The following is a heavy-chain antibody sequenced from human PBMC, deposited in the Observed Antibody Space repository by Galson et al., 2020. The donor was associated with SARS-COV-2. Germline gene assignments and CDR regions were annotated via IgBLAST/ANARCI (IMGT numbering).Heavy chain of an antibody. CDR1: GYTLTDYY. D-gene: IGHD3-9*01. J-gene: IGHJ6*01. CDR2: INPKSGGT. Sequence: SVQVSCQASGYTLTDYYIHWVRQAPAHGLEWMGWINPKSGGTHYAQKFEGRLTMTRDTSITTAYMELSRLRADDTAVYYCARLRYYDVLTGYIVDVWGQGTMVTGSS. CDR3: ARLRYYDVLTGYIVDV. V-gene: IGHV1-2*02.